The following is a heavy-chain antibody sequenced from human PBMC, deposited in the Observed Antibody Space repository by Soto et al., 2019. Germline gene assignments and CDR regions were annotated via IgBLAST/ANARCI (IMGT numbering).Heavy chain of an antibody. J-gene: IGHJ4*02. CDR2: IYHGGST. CDR1: SGSISSNNW. V-gene: IGHV4-4*02. D-gene: IGHD3-10*01. Sequence: QVQLQESGPGLVKPSGTLSLTCAVSSGSISSNNWWSWVRQPPGKGLEWIGEIYHGGSTDSNPSLKRRVSISVDTSKNQFSLKLTSVTAADTAVYYCARRRRGSGLRDYWGRGTLVTVSS. CDR3: ARRRRGSGLRDY.